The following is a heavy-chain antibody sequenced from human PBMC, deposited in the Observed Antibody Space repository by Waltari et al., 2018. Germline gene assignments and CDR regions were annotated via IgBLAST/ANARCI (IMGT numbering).Heavy chain of an antibody. Sequence: QITLKESGPTLVKPTQTLTLTCTFSGFSLSTSGVGVGWIRRPPGKALEWLALIYWNDDKRYSPSLKSRLTITKDTSKNQVVLTMTNMDPVDTATYYCAHKGSGSYYYYYYMDVWGKGTTVTVSS. CDR2: IYWNDDK. V-gene: IGHV2-5*01. CDR1: GFSLSTSGVG. D-gene: IGHD1-26*01. CDR3: AHKGSGSYYYYYYMDV. J-gene: IGHJ6*03.